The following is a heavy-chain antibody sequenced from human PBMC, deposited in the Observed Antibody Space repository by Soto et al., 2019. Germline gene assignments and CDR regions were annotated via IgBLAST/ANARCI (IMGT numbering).Heavy chain of an antibody. CDR3: ARVGAPDAKYFDY. D-gene: IGHD2-2*01. V-gene: IGHV3-7*03. J-gene: IGHJ4*02. CDR2: IKQDGSDK. CDR1: GFTFSSYW. Sequence: SLRLSCAASGFTFSSYWMSWVRQAPGKGLEWVANIKQDGSDKYYVDSVKGRFTISRDNAKNSLYSQMNSLRVEDTAMYYCARVGAPDAKYFDYWGQGTLVTVSS.